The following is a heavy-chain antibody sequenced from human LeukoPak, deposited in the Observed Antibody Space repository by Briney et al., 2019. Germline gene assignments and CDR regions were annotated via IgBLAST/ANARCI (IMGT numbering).Heavy chain of an antibody. D-gene: IGHD3-10*01. CDR1: GFTFDDYG. Sequence: GGSLRLSCAASGFTFDDYGMSWVRQTPGKGLEWVSGINWHGGSTAYADSVTGRFTITRDNAKNSLYLQMNSLRAEDTVLYCCARGTRGVSGYYFDFWGHGTLVTVSS. CDR3: ARGTRGVSGYYFDF. V-gene: IGHV3-20*04. CDR2: INWHGGST. J-gene: IGHJ4*03.